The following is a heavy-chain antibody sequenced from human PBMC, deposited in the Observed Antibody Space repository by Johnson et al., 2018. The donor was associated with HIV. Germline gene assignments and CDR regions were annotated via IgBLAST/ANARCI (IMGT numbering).Heavy chain of an antibody. Sequence: VQLVESGGGVVQPGRSLRLSCAASGFTFSSYAMHWVRQAPGKGLEWVSGISDSGGRTDYADSVKGRFSISRDNSKNTLYLQMNSLRAEDTAVYYCAGEGGRNPDGFDIWGQGTTVTVSS. D-gene: IGHD3-16*02. CDR3: AGEGGRNPDGFDI. V-gene: IGHV3-23*04. CDR1: GFTFSSYA. J-gene: IGHJ3*02. CDR2: ISDSGGRT.